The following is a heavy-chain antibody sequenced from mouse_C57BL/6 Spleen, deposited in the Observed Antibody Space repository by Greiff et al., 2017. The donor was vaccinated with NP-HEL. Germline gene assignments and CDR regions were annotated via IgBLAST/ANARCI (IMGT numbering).Heavy chain of an antibody. J-gene: IGHJ2*01. CDR2: IYPRSGNT. Sequence: VKLVESGAELARPGASVKLSCKASGYTFTSYGISWVKQRTGQGLEWIGEIYPRSGNTYYNEKFKGKATLTADKSSSTAYMELRSLTSEDSAVYFCARGDYYGSSMDWGQGTTLTVSS. D-gene: IGHD1-1*01. CDR3: ARGDYYGSSMD. V-gene: IGHV1-81*01. CDR1: GYTFTSYG.